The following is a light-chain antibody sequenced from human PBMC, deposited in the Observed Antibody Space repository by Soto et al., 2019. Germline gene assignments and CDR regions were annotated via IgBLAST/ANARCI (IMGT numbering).Light chain of an antibody. CDR3: QQYYHWGLS. V-gene: IGKV3D-15*01. J-gene: IGKJ4*01. CDR2: GSS. Sequence: VMTQSPANLSVSPGEGVTLFCRASQNVATNIAWYQVKPAQAPRLLIYGSSTRATGIPATFSGSGSGTHFSLPTSSQRSEDSAVYYCQQYYHWGLSFGGGTKVEI. CDR1: QNVATN.